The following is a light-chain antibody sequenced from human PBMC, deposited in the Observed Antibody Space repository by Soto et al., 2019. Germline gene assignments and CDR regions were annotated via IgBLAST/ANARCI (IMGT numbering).Light chain of an antibody. V-gene: IGKV1-5*01. CDR3: QQYISYPYT. CDR2: DAS. Sequence: DIQMTQFPSTLSASVGDRVTITCRASQTTNTWLAWYQQKPGTAPKLLIYDASSLEGGVPWRFSASGSGTEFTLTISSLKSDDLATYYCQQYISYPYTFGQGTKLEIK. J-gene: IGKJ2*01. CDR1: QTTNTW.